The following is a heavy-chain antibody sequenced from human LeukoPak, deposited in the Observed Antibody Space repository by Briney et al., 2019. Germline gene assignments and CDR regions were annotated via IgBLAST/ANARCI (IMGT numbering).Heavy chain of an antibody. CDR3: VKYSSGWYYDY. J-gene: IGHJ4*02. CDR2: INDNGRST. V-gene: IGHV3-64D*09. Sequence: GGSLRLSCAASGFTFTTYSMNWVRQAPGKGLEYVSAINDNGRSTYYADSVKGRFSISRDNSKNTLYLQMSSLRAEDTAVYYCVKYSSGWYYDYWGQGTLVTVSS. CDR1: GFTFTTYS. D-gene: IGHD6-19*01.